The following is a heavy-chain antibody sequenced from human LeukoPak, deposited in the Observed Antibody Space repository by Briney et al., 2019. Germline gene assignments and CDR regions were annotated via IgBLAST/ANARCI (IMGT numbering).Heavy chain of an antibody. CDR2: ISWNSGSI. Sequence: PGGSLRLXCAASGFTFDDYAMHWVRQAPGKGLEWVSGISWNSGSIGYADSVKGRFTISRDNAKNSLYLQMNSLRAEDMALYYCAKDSSSSGRELNYWGQGTLVTVSS. V-gene: IGHV3-9*03. CDR3: AKDSSSSGRELNY. CDR1: GFTFDDYA. D-gene: IGHD6-6*01. J-gene: IGHJ4*02.